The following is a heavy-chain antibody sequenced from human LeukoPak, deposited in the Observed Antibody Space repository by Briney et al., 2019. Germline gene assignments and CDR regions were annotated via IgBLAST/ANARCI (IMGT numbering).Heavy chain of an antibody. V-gene: IGHV1-69*04. CDR2: IIPILGIA. CDR3: ARDGGSTSHYYYGMDV. Sequence: SVKVSCKASGGTFSSYAISWVRQAPGQGLEWMGRIIPILGIANYAQKFQGRVTVTADKSTSTAYMELSSLRSEDTAVYYCARDGGSTSHYYYGMDVWGQGTTVTVSS. D-gene: IGHD2-2*01. J-gene: IGHJ6*02. CDR1: GGTFSSYA.